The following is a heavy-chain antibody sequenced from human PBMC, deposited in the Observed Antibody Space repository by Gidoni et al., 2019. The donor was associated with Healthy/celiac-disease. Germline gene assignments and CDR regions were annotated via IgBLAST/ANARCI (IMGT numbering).Heavy chain of an antibody. CDR2: INHSGST. Sequence: QVQLQQWGAGLLKPSETLSLTCAVYGGSFSGYYWSWIRQPPGKGLEWIGEINHSGSTNYNPSLKSRVTISVDTSKNQFSLKLSSVTAADTAVYYCARGVGPARVATIVRTYRYYFDYWGQGTLVTVSS. V-gene: IGHV4-34*01. CDR1: GGSFSGYY. CDR3: ARGVGPARVATIVRTYRYYFDY. D-gene: IGHD5-12*01. J-gene: IGHJ4*02.